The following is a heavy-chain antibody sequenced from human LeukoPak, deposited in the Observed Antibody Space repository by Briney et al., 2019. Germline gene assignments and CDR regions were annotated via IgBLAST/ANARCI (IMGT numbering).Heavy chain of an antibody. J-gene: IGHJ6*02. V-gene: IGHV3-23*01. D-gene: IGHD3-3*01. CDR3: ARARQVYDFWSGYYNYYYYGMDV. CDR2: ISNNGGYT. Sequence: PGGSLRLSCAASGFTFSSSAMSWVRQAPGKGLGWVSAISNNGGYTYYADSVQGRFTISRDNSKSTLCLQMNSLRAEDTAVYYCARARQVYDFWSGYYNYYYYGMDVWGQGTTVTVSS. CDR1: GFTFSSSA.